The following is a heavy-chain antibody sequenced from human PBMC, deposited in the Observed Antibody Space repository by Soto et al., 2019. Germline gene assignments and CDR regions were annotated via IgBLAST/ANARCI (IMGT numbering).Heavy chain of an antibody. J-gene: IGHJ4*02. CDR2: IYYSGST. CDR3: ARALRELELLIPFYHFDY. D-gene: IGHD1-26*01. V-gene: IGHV4-39*01. Sequence: PSETLSLTCTVSGGSISSSSYYWGWIRQPPGKGLEWIGSIYYSGSTYYNPSLKSRVTISVDTSKNQFSLKLSSVTAADTAVYYCARALRELELLIPFYHFDYWGQGTLVTVSS. CDR1: GGSISSSSYY.